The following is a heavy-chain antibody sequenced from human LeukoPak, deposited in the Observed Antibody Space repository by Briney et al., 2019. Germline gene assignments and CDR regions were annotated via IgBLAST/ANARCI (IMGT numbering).Heavy chain of an antibody. V-gene: IGHV1-69*04. CDR2: IIPIFGIA. CDR1: GGTFSSYA. CDR3: ASAAAYKSRYYYYGMDV. Sequence: SVKVSCKASGGTFSSYAISWVRQAPGQGLEWMGRIIPIFGIANYAQKFQGRVTITADKSTSTAYMELSSLRSGDTAVYYCASAAAYKSRYYYYGMDVWGQGTTVTVSS. J-gene: IGHJ6*02. D-gene: IGHD6-13*01.